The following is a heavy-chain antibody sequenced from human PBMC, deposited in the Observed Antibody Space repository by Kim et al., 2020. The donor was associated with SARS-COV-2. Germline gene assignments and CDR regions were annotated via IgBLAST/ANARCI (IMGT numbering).Heavy chain of an antibody. D-gene: IGHD6-19*01. Sequence: GHACAVKGRFTISRDNAQNSLYLQMNILRAEDTALYYCAKEAVAGSLDYWGQGTLVTVSS. CDR3: AKEAVAGSLDY. J-gene: IGHJ4*02. V-gene: IGHV3-9*01.